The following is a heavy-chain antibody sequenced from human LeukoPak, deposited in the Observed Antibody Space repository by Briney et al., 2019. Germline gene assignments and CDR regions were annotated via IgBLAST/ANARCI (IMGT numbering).Heavy chain of an antibody. CDR1: GFTFSSYS. CDR3: ARDNNWYSGYFDY. J-gene: IGHJ4*02. D-gene: IGHD1-1*01. Sequence: GGSLRLSCAASGFTFSSYSMNWVRQAPGKGLEWVSSISSSSSYIYYADSAKGRFTISRDNAKNSLYLQMNSLRAEDTAVYYCARDNNWYSGYFDYWGQGTLVTVSS. CDR2: ISSSSSYI. V-gene: IGHV3-21*01.